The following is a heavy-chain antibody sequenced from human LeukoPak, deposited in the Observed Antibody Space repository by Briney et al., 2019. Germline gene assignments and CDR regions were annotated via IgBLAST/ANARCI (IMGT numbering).Heavy chain of an antibody. J-gene: IGHJ4*02. V-gene: IGHV1-18*01. CDR3: AKDRWRDGSSSFDN. Sequence: GASVKVSCKASGYTFSSYSINWVRQAPGQGLEWMGWISTYNGNTNYAQKLQGRVTMTTDTSTSTAYMELRSLRSDDTAVYYCAKDRWRDGSSSFDNWGQGTLVIVSS. CDR1: GYTFSSYS. D-gene: IGHD6-6*01. CDR2: ISTYNGNT.